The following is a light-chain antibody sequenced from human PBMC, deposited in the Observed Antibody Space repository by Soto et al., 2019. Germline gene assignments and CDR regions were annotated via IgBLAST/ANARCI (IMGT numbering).Light chain of an antibody. Sequence: AIRMTQSPSSLSASTGDRVTITCRASQDSGFYLAWYQQKPGKAPKLLISAASTLQSGVPSRFSGSGSGTDFTLTISTLQSEDFATYYCQQYYSYPLTFGPGTKVDIK. CDR3: QQYYSYPLT. CDR2: AAS. J-gene: IGKJ3*01. V-gene: IGKV1-8*01. CDR1: QDSGFY.